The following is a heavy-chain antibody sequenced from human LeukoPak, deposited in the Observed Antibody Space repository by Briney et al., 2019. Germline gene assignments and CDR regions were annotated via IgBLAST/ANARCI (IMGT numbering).Heavy chain of an antibody. D-gene: IGHD5-24*01. J-gene: IGHJ2*01. CDR3: ARDRARDGYLGGWYFDL. Sequence: SETLSLTCTVSGDSINSYYWNWIRQPAGKGLEWIGRIHRGSTNYNPSLKSRITMSLDTSRSQVSLKLSSVTAADTAVYYCARDRARDGYLGGWYFDLWGRGTLVTVSS. CDR1: GDSINSYY. V-gene: IGHV4-4*07. CDR2: IHRGST.